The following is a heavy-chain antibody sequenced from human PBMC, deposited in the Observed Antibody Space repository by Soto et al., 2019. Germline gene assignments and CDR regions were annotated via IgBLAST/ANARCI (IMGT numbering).Heavy chain of an antibody. D-gene: IGHD2-15*01. CDR3: ARDPGGRYDY. CDR1: GGSISSYY. Sequence: SESLSLTCTVSGGSISSYYWNWIRQPPGKGLEWIGYIYFRGSTNYNPSLKSRVTISVDTSKNQFSLKLSSVTAADTAVYYCARDPGGRYDYWGQGTLVTVSS. CDR2: IYFRGST. V-gene: IGHV4-59*01. J-gene: IGHJ4*02.